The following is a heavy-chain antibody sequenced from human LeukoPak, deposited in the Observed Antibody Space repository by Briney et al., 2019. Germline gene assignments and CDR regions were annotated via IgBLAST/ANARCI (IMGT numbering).Heavy chain of an antibody. Sequence: GGSLRLSCAASGFTFSNAWVSWVRQAPGKGLEWVGRIKSKTDGGTTDYAAPVKGRFTISGDDSKNTLYLQMNSLKTEDTAVYYCTTAGGSYGGSDYWGQGTLVTVSS. CDR1: GFTFSNAW. CDR3: TTAGGSYGGSDY. CDR2: IKSKTDGGTT. D-gene: IGHD1-26*01. J-gene: IGHJ4*02. V-gene: IGHV3-15*01.